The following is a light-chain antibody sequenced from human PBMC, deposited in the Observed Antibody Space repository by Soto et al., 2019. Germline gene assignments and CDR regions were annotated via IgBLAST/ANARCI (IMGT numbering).Light chain of an antibody. Sequence: EIVLTQSPATLSLSPGDRATLSCGASQSGSSRHIASNQQKPGLAPRLLIFDAAIRATGIPDRFSGSGSGTDFTLTISRLEPEDFAVYYCQQYGSSGTFGQGTKVDIK. CDR3: QQYGSSGT. CDR2: DAA. J-gene: IGKJ1*01. V-gene: IGKV3D-20*01. CDR1: QSGSSRH.